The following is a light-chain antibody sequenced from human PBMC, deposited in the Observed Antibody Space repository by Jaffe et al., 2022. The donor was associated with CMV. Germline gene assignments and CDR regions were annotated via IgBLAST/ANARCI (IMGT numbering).Light chain of an antibody. CDR3: QQYDLSPKYT. CDR2: GAS. Sequence: EIVLTQSPGTLSLSPGERATLSCRASQSVSSSYFAWYQQKPGQAPRLLIYGASSRATGIPERFSGSGSGTDFTLTISSLEPEDFAVYYCQQYDLSPKYTFGQGTKLEIK. V-gene: IGKV3-20*01. J-gene: IGKJ2*01. CDR1: QSVSSSY.